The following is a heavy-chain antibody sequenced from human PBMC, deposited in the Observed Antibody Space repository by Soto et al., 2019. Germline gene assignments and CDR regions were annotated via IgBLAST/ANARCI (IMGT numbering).Heavy chain of an antibody. CDR1: GFTFSTYG. Sequence: QVPLVESGGGVVQPGRSLRLSCAASGFTFSTYGLHWVRQAPGKGPEWVSFIRHDGSGKYYVDSVKGRFTISRDNSKNTLYLEMNSLRPEDTAVYYCARDWGSSGWYNWFDPWGQGTLVTVSS. J-gene: IGHJ5*02. CDR2: IRHDGSGK. D-gene: IGHD6-19*01. V-gene: IGHV3-30*03. CDR3: ARDWGSSGWYNWFDP.